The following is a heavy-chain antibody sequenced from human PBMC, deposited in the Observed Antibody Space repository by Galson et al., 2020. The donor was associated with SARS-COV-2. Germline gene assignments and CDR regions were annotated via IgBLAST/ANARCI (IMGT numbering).Heavy chain of an antibody. CDR3: ARSALGSRARLSGGHFDS. CDR1: GYTFTGYY. CDR2: INSNSGHT. J-gene: IGHJ4*02. D-gene: IGHD1-26*01. V-gene: IGHV1-2*02. Sequence: ASVKVSCKASGYTFTGYYIHWVRQAPGQGLEWMGRINSNSGHTEYAQKFQGRVTVTRDTSITTAYVELSRVRSDDTAVYFCARSALGSRARLSGGHFDSWGQGTLVTVSS.